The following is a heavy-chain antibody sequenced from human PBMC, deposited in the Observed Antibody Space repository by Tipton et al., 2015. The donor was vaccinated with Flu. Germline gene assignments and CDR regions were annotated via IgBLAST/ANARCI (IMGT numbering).Heavy chain of an antibody. CDR2: IYHSGSP. CDR3: ARHGRDYYYGSGIDH. D-gene: IGHD3-10*01. J-gene: IGHJ4*02. CDR1: GYSISSGYY. Sequence: TLSLTCAVSGYSISSGYYWGWIRQPPGKGLEWIGNIYHSGSPYYSPSLKSRVTMSVDTSKNQFSLKLSSVTAADTAMYYCARHGRDYYYGSGIDHWGQGTLVTVSS. V-gene: IGHV4-38-2*01.